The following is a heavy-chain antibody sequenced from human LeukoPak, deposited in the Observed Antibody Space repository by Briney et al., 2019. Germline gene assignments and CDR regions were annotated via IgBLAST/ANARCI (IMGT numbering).Heavy chain of an antibody. Sequence: SVNVSCKASGFTFTNSAVQWVRQARAQRLAWIEWIVVGSGNTNYAQKFQERVTITRDMPTSTAYMELSSLRSEDTAVYYCAADHLHYDSSGSKENWGQGTLVIVSS. J-gene: IGHJ4*02. D-gene: IGHD3-22*01. V-gene: IGHV1-58*01. CDR3: AADHLHYDSSGSKEN. CDR2: IVVGSGNT. CDR1: GFTFTNSA.